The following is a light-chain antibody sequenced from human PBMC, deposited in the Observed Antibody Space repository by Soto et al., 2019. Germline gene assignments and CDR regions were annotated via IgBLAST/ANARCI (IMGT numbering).Light chain of an antibody. CDR1: NIGTKS. CDR3: QVWDSSSEWV. CDR2: NDS. V-gene: IGLV3-21*02. Sequence: SYELSQPPSVSVAPGQTARINCGGNNIGTKSVHWYQQKPGQAPVLVVFNDSDRPSGIPERFSGSNSGDTATTATLTISRVEAGDEADYYCQVWDSSSEWVFGGGTKLTVL. J-gene: IGLJ3*02.